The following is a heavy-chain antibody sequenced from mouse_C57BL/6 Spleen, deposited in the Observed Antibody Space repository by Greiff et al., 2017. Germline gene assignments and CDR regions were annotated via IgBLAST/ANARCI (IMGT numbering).Heavy chain of an antibody. V-gene: IGHV1-64*01. J-gene: IGHJ1*03. CDR2: IHPNSGST. CDR3: ARNYGSSPYWYIDV. CDR1: GYTFTSYW. Sequence: QVQLQQPGAELVKPGASVKLSCKASGYTFTSYWMHWVKQRPGQGLEWIGMIHPNSGSTNYNEKFKSKATLTVDKSSSTAYMQLSSLTSEDSAVYYCARNYGSSPYWYIDVWGTGTTVTVSS. D-gene: IGHD1-1*01.